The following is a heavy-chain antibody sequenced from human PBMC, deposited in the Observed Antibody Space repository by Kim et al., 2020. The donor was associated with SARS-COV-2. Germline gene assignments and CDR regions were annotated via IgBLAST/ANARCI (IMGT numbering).Heavy chain of an antibody. CDR3: ARDPFGGGSDAFDV. V-gene: IGHV3-53*01. Sequence: GGSLRLSCVASEFSVSQTYINWVRQAPGKGLEWVSLIDSGGSTYSAASVKGRFTISRDIPKNTLYLQMNNLRADDTAVYYCARDPFGGGSDAFDVWGQGT. D-gene: IGHD3-16*01. CDR2: IDSGGST. CDR1: EFSVSQTY. J-gene: IGHJ3*01.